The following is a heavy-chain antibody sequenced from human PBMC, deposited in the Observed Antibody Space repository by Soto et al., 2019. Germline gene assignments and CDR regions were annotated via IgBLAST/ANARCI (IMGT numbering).Heavy chain of an antibody. V-gene: IGHV3-21*01. CDR3: ARVTYDILTGYQGDAFEI. J-gene: IGHJ3*02. D-gene: IGHD3-9*01. CDR2: ISSSSSYI. Sequence: GGSLRLSCAASGFTFSSFSMNWVRQAPGKGLEWVSSISSSSSYIYYADSVKGRFTISRDNAKNSLYLQMNSLRAEDTAVYYCARVTYDILTGYQGDAFEIWGQGTMVTVSS. CDR1: GFTFSSFS.